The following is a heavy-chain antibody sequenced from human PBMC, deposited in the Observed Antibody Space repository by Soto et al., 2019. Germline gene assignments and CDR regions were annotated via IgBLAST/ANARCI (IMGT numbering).Heavy chain of an antibody. D-gene: IGHD3-10*01. V-gene: IGHV3-7*01. CDR1: GFTFSSYW. Sequence: PGGSLRLSCAASGFTFSSYWMSWVRQAPGKGLEWVANIKQDGSEKYYVDSVKGRFTISRDNAKNSLYLQMNSLRAEDTAVYYCASITMVRGVIRRYYYMDVWGKGTTVTVSS. CDR3: ASITMVRGVIRRYYYMDV. J-gene: IGHJ6*03. CDR2: IKQDGSEK.